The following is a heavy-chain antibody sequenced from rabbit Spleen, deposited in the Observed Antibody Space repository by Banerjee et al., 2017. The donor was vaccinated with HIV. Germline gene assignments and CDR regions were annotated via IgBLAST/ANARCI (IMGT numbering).Heavy chain of an antibody. CDR1: GFSFSSGYW. CDR3: LRDPYGDYGAIDL. D-gene: IGHD2-1*01. J-gene: IGHJ4*01. Sequence: QSLEESGGDLVQPEGSLTLTCTASGFSFSSGYWMCWVRQAPGKGLEWIACIYASGDGTTYYASWAKGRFTISKTSSTTVTLQMTSLTAADTATYFCLRDPYGDYGAIDLWGQGTLVTVS. V-gene: IGHV1S40*01. CDR2: IYASGDGTT.